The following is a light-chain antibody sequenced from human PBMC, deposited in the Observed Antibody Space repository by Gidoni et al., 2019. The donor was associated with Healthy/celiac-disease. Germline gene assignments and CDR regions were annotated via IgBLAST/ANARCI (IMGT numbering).Light chain of an antibody. CDR1: ALPKQY. Sequence: SSELTQPPSVSVSPGQTARITCSGDALPKQYAYWYQPKPGQAPVLVIYKDSERPSGIPERFSGSSSGTTVTLTISGVQAEDEADYYCQSADSSGTYKVFGGGTKLTVL. J-gene: IGLJ3*02. CDR2: KDS. CDR3: QSADSSGTYKV. V-gene: IGLV3-25*02.